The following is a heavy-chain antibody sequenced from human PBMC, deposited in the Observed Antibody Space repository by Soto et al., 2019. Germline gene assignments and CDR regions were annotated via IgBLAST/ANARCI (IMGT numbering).Heavy chain of an antibody. J-gene: IGHJ4*02. CDR3: ASIPRRGYSYGIDY. D-gene: IGHD2-21*02. V-gene: IGHV4-31*03. CDR1: GGSIGSGTSY. CDR2: IYFTGAT. Sequence: QVQLQESGPGLVKPSQTLSLTCNVSGGSIGSGTSYWTWIRQHPGEGLEWIGHIYFTGATYSNPSLRSRLTMSVATAKNQFSLKLTSVTAADTATYYCASIPRRGYSYGIDYWGQGTLVTVSS.